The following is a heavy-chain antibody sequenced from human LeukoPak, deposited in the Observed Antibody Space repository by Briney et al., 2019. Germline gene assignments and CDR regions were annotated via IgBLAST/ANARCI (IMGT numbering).Heavy chain of an antibody. CDR3: TKQSVSGYCIGWHWYFDL. D-gene: IGHD6-25*01. Sequence: GESLKISCASSTFTFGTYARSWVRKPQGKGLKGVSVVSGSGGTTYTEYSGSGRSTISRDNSQNTLLLKSASLRAEDTPVHYCTKQSVSGYCIGWHWYFDLWGRGALATLSS. CDR2: VSGSGGTT. J-gene: IGHJ2*01. V-gene: IGHV3-23*01. CDR1: TFTFGTYA.